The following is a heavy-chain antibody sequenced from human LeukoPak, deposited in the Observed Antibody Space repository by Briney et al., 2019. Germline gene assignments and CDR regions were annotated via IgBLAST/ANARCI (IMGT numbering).Heavy chain of an antibody. V-gene: IGHV3-33*01. D-gene: IGHD3-22*01. CDR1: GFTFSSYG. CDR3: ARDQSRGYYGNWFDP. CDR2: IWYDGSNK. J-gene: IGHJ5*02. Sequence: QSGGSLRLSCAASGFTFSSYGMHWVRQAPGKGLEWVAVIWYDGSNKYYADSVKGRFTISRDNSKNTLYLQMNSLRAEDTAVYYCARDQSRGYYGNWFDPWGQGTLVTVSS.